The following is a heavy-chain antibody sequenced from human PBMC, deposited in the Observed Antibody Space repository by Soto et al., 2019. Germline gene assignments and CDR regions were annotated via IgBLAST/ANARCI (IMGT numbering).Heavy chain of an antibody. CDR2: IWNDGSTK. D-gene: IGHD3-9*01. CDR3: ARVLRYFYWDYAFDI. V-gene: IGHV3-33*01. CDR1: GFTFSTYG. Sequence: QVQLVESGGGVVQPGRSLRLSCAASGFTFSTYGMHWVRQAPGKGLEWVAVIWNDGSTKYYADSVKGRFTISRDDSKNTLYMQMNSLRAEDTAVYYCARVLRYFYWDYAFDIWGQGTMVTVSS. J-gene: IGHJ3*02.